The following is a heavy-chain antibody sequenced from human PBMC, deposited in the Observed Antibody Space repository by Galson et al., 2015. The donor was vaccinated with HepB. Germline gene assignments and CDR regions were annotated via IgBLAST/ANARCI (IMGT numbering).Heavy chain of an antibody. CDR1: GGSISSYF. D-gene: IGHD1-7*01. J-gene: IGHJ6*02. Sequence: LSLTCSVSGGSISSYFWSWIRQPPGKGLEWIGYIYYDGSTNYNPSLKSRVTFSVDTSKNQLSLKLSSVTAADTAVYYCAREPTGTYPHNYYYGLDVWGQGTTVTVSS. CDR2: IYYDGST. V-gene: IGHV4-59*01. CDR3: AREPTGTYPHNYYYGLDV.